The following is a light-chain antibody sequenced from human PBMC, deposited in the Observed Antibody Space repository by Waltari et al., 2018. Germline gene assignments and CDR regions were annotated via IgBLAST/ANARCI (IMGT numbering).Light chain of an antibody. CDR1: SSNIGATYG. CDR2: GNS. J-gene: IGLJ2*01. CDR3: QSYDSSLSVVV. V-gene: IGLV1-40*01. Sequence: QSILTQPPSVSGAQGQRVTISCTGSSSNIGATYGVHWYQQLPGTAPKLLIDGNSNRPSGVPDRCAGSKSGTSASLAITGLQAEDEADYYCQSYDSSLSVVVVGGGTKLTVL.